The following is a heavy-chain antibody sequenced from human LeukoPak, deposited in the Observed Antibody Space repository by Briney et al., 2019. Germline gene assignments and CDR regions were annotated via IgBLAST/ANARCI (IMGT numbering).Heavy chain of an antibody. Sequence: GGSLRLSCAASGFTFSSYWMHWVRQAPGKGLVWVSRINSDGRSTSYADSVKGRFTISRDNAKNTLYLQMNSLRAEDTAVYYCARDANSNYVWGYYYYYYMDVWGKGTTVTVSS. CDR3: ARDANSNYVWGYYYYYYMDV. CDR1: GFTFSSYW. V-gene: IGHV3-74*01. J-gene: IGHJ6*03. D-gene: IGHD3-16*01. CDR2: INSDGRST.